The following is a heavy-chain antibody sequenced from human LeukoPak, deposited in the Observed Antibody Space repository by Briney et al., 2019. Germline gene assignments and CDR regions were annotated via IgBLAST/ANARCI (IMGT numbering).Heavy chain of an antibody. Sequence: GASVKVSCKASGYTFTSYGISWVRQAPGQGLEWMGWISAYNGNTNYAQKLQGRVTMTTDTSTSTAYMELRSLRSDDTAVYYCARARARYCSSTSCYIGFDYWGQGTLVTVSS. CDR3: ARARARYCSSTSCYIGFDY. CDR1: GYTFTSYG. J-gene: IGHJ4*02. V-gene: IGHV1-18*01. CDR2: ISAYNGNT. D-gene: IGHD2-2*02.